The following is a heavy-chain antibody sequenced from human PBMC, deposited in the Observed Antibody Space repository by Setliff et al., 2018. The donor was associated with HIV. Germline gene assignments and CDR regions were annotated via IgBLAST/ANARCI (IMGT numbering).Heavy chain of an antibody. D-gene: IGHD6-19*01. Sequence: PSETLSLTCTVSGGSISSSVYYWGWIRQPPGKGLEWIGNIYYSGSTYYNPSLKSRITISVDGSKNQFSLKLKSVTAADTAVYYCIIAYSSGWLAPMGFDSWGQGTLVTVSS. CDR3: IIAYSSGWLAPMGFDS. V-gene: IGHV4-39*01. J-gene: IGHJ4*02. CDR1: GGSISSSVYY. CDR2: IYYSGST.